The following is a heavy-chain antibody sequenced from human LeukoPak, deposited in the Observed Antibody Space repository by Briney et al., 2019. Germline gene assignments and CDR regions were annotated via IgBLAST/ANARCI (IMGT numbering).Heavy chain of an antibody. Sequence: GASVKVSCKASGGTFGNYAINLVRQAPGQGLEWMGRIIPILDITNHAQKFQGRLTITADRSTSTAYMNLSSLRSEDTAVYYCAGGYSGYDSAFDIWGQGTMVTVSS. CDR1: GGTFGNYA. CDR2: IIPILDIT. D-gene: IGHD5-12*01. V-gene: IGHV1-69*04. J-gene: IGHJ3*02. CDR3: AGGYSGYDSAFDI.